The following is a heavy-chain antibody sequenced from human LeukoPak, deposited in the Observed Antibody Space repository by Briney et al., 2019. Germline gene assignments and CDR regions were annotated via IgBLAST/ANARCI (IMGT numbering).Heavy chain of an antibody. CDR3: ARDRSGSYGDWFDP. D-gene: IGHD1-26*01. V-gene: IGHV4-61*02. Sequence: SETLSLTCTVSGGSISSGSYYWRWIRQPAGKGLEWIGRIYTSGSTNYNPSLKSRVTISVDTSKNQFSLKLSSVTAADTAVYYCARDRSGSYGDWFDPWGQGTLVTVSS. J-gene: IGHJ5*02. CDR1: GGSISSGSYY. CDR2: IYTSGST.